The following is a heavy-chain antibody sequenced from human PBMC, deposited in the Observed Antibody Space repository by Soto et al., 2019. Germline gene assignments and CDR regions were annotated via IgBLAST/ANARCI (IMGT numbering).Heavy chain of an antibody. CDR3: ARDGYNRGGFDY. V-gene: IGHV3-30*04. Sequence: QVQLVESGGGVVPPGGSLRVSCVVSGFTFNYYNMYWVRQARGEGLERVAVISVDGANTFYAVSVKGRFTISRDTSRETLYLQMSRPRVEDTAVYYCARDGYNRGGFDYWGQGTLVSASS. CDR1: GFTFNYYN. D-gene: IGHD6-25*01. CDR2: ISVDGANT. J-gene: IGHJ4*02.